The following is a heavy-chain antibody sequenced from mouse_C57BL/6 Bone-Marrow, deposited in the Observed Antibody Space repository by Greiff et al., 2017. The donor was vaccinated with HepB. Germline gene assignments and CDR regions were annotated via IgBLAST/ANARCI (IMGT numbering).Heavy chain of an antibody. J-gene: IGHJ4*01. Sequence: EVKLQESGAELVRPGASVKLSCTASGFNIKDDYMHWVKQRPEQGLEWIGWIDPENGDTEYASKFQGKATITADTSSNTAYLQLSSLTSEDTAVYYCTTSYYGIKGYAMDYWGQGTSVTVSS. CDR3: TTSYYGIKGYAMDY. CDR2: IDPENGDT. D-gene: IGHD2-10*01. CDR1: GFNIKDDY. V-gene: IGHV14-4*01.